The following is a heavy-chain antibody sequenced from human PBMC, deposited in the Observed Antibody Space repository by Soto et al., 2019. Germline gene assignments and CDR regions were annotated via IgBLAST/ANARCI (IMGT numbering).Heavy chain of an antibody. CDR3: ARVGPGRITMVRGVIIYSRFDP. CDR2: INHSGST. J-gene: IGHJ5*02. V-gene: IGHV4-34*01. CDR1: GGSFSGYY. Sequence: SETLSLTCAVYGGSFSGYYWSWIRQPPGKGLEWIGEINHSGSTNYNPSLKSRVTISVDTSKNQFSLKLSSVTAADTAVYYCARVGPGRITMVRGVIIYSRFDPWGQGTLVTVSS. D-gene: IGHD3-10*01.